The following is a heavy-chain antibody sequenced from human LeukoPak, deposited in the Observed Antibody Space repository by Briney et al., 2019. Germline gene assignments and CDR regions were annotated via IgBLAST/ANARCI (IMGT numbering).Heavy chain of an antibody. Sequence: GASVKVSCKASGYTFTSYGFSWVRQAPGQGLEWMGRIIPIFGTSNYAQKFQGRVTITTDESTSTAYMELSSLRSEDTAVYYCARIAGSVAFDIWGQGTMVTVSS. D-gene: IGHD6-6*01. CDR1: GYTFTSYG. CDR3: ARIAGSVAFDI. CDR2: IIPIFGTS. V-gene: IGHV1-69*05. J-gene: IGHJ3*02.